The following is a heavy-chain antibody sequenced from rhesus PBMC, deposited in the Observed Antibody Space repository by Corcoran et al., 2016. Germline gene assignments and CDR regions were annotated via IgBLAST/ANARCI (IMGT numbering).Heavy chain of an antibody. CDR2: IYGSGGST. CDR3: ARRAPKSWNDRGFDY. D-gene: IGHD1-14*01. J-gene: IGHJ4*01. CDR1: GGSISDSYY. V-gene: IGHV4-106*01. Sequence: QVQLQESGPGLVKPSETLSLTCAVSGGSISDSYYWSWIRQPPGKGLEWIGYIYGSGGSTYYNLSLKSRVTISTDTAKNQASLKLSSVTAADTAVYYCARRAPKSWNDRGFDYWGQGVLVTVSS.